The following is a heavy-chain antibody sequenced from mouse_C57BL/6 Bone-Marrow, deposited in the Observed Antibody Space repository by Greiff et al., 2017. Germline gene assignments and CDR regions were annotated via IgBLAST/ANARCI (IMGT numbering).Heavy chain of an antibody. J-gene: IGHJ4*01. CDR1: GYTFTSYG. CDR2: IYPRSGNT. V-gene: IGHV1-81*01. Sequence: VQLQQSGAELARPGASVKLSCTASGYTFTSYGISWVKQRTGQGLEWIGEIYPRSGNTYYNEKFKGKATLTADKSSSTAYMELRSLTSEDSAVYFCAKNGVDAMDYWGQGTSVTVSA. CDR3: AKNGVDAMDY.